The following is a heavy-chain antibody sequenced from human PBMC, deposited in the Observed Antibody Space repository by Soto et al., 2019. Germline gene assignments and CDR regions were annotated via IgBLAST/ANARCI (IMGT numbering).Heavy chain of an antibody. V-gene: IGHV4-61*01. CDR1: GGSVSSGSSY. D-gene: IGHD3-10*01. CDR3: ARGIRITLVRGFDY. Sequence: SENLSLTCTVSGGSVSSGSSYCSWIRQPPGKGLEWIGDISSSGSPNYNPSLKRRVTISVDTSKNQFPLKLSSVPAGATAVDYSARGIRITLVRGFDYWGQGTPLTVSS. CDR2: ISSSGSP. J-gene: IGHJ4*02.